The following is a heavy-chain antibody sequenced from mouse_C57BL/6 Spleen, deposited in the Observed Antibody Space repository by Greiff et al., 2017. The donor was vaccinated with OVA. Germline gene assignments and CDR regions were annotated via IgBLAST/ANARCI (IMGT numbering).Heavy chain of an antibody. D-gene: IGHD2-2*01. CDR1: GFSLTSYG. J-gene: IGHJ4*01. Sequence: VQRVESGPGLVQPSQSLSITCTVSGFSLTSYGVHWVRQSPGKGLEWLGVIWRGGSTDYNAAFMSRLSITKDNSKSQVFFKMNSLQADDTAIYYCAKTGYGYDDYAMDYWGQGTSVTVSS. CDR2: IWRGGST. V-gene: IGHV2-5*01. CDR3: AKTGYGYDDYAMDY.